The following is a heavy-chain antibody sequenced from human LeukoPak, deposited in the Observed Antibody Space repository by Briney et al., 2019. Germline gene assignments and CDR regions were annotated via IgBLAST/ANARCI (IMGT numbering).Heavy chain of an antibody. J-gene: IGHJ4*02. Sequence: GGSLRLSCAASGFTFNNYAMSWVRQAPGKGLEWVSYISSSGSTIYYADSVKGRFTISRDNAKNSLYLQMNSLRAEDTAVYYCARGSFWSGYYSDYWGQGTLVTVSS. CDR1: GFTFNNYA. V-gene: IGHV3-11*01. CDR2: ISSSGSTI. CDR3: ARGSFWSGYYSDY. D-gene: IGHD3-3*01.